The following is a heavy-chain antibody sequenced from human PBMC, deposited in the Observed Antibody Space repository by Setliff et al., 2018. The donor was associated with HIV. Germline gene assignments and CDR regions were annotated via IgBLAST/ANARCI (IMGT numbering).Heavy chain of an antibody. Sequence: PSETLSLTCTVSGGSISSDYWSWIRQPAGKGLEWIGRVYISGSTNYSPSLRSRVTMSVDTSKNQVSLKLSSVTAADTAVYYCARDRAGWDGPVILYGLDIWGQGTMVTVSS. CDR1: GGSISSDY. D-gene: IGHD3-10*01. CDR3: ARDRAGWDGPVILYGLDI. V-gene: IGHV4-4*07. J-gene: IGHJ3*02. CDR2: VYISGST.